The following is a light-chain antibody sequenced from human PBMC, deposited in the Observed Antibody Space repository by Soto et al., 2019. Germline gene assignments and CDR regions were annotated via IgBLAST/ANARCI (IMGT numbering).Light chain of an antibody. J-gene: IGKJ1*01. CDR2: DAS. CDR3: QQYNSFWT. CDR1: ENIAIW. Sequence: DIQMTQSRSTLSASLGDRVTITCRASENIAIWLAWYQQKPWKAPKLQIYDASTFESGVPSRFSGSGSGTEFTLSISSLQPDDVATSYCQQYNSFWTFGQGPKVEIK. V-gene: IGKV1-5*01.